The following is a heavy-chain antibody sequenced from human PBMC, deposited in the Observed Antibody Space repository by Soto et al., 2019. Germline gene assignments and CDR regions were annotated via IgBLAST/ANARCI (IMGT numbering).Heavy chain of an antibody. Sequence: GGSLRLSCAASGFTFSSYAMSWVRQAPGKGLEWVSAISGSGGSTYYADSVKGRFTISRDNSKNTLYLQMNSLRAEDTAVYYCAKAPAAAGRKYYYYYGMDVWGQGTTVTVSS. V-gene: IGHV3-23*01. CDR2: ISGSGGST. CDR3: AKAPAAAGRKYYYYYGMDV. J-gene: IGHJ6*02. CDR1: GFTFSSYA. D-gene: IGHD6-13*01.